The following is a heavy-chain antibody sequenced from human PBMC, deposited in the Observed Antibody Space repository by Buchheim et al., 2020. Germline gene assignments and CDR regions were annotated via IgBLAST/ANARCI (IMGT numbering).Heavy chain of an antibody. D-gene: IGHD3-10*01. CDR1: GFTFSSYW. CDR3: ARDQPHYYGSGSYLSTYYYYYGMDV. J-gene: IGHJ6*02. CDR2: IKQDGSEK. V-gene: IGHV3-7*01. Sequence: QLVESGGGLVQPGRSLRLSCAASGFTFSSYWMSWVRQAPGQGLEWVANIKQDGSEKYYVDSVKGRFIISSDNAKRSVFLQMNTLRAEDTAVYYCARDQPHYYGSGSYLSTYYYYYGMDVWGQGTT.